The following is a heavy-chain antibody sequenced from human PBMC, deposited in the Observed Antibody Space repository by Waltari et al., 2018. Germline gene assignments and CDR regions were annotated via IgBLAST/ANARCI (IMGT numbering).Heavy chain of an antibody. Sequence: QVQLVQSGAEVKKPGSSVKVSCKASGGTFSRYAISWVRQAPGQGLEWMGGIIPIFGTANYAQKFQGRVTITADESTSTAYMELSSLRSEDTAVYYCARDLVDTAMVTYWFDPWGQGTLVTVSS. CDR1: GGTFSRYA. CDR2: IIPIFGTA. V-gene: IGHV1-69*12. J-gene: IGHJ5*02. D-gene: IGHD5-18*01. CDR3: ARDLVDTAMVTYWFDP.